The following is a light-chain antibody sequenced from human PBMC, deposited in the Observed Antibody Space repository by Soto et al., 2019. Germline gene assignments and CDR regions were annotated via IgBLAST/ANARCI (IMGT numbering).Light chain of an antibody. CDR1: ESVNSNF. V-gene: IGKV3-20*01. J-gene: IGKJ4*01. CDR3: QHYGSSSLT. Sequence: ELVLTQSPGTLSLSPGERATLSCRASESVNSNFLAWYQQRPGQAPRLLVFGASGRATDIPDRFTGSGSGTDFTLTISRLEPEDFAVYRCQHYGSSSLTFGGGTKVEIK. CDR2: GAS.